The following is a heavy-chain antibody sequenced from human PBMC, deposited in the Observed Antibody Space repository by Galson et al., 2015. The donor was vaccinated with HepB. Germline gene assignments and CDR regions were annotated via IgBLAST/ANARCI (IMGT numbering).Heavy chain of an antibody. CDR2: IIPIFGTA. J-gene: IGHJ6*02. CDR3: AGGKVAGLRYYYYGMDV. Sequence: SVKVSCKASGGTFSTYAMSWVRQAPGQGLEWMGGIIPIFGTANYAQKFQGRVTITADEATSTAYMELSSLRSEDTAVYYCAGGKVAGLRYYYYGMDVWGQGTTVTVSS. CDR1: GGTFSTYA. D-gene: IGHD6-19*01. V-gene: IGHV1-69*13.